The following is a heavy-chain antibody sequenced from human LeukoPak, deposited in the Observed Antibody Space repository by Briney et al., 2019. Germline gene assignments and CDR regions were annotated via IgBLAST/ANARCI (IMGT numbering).Heavy chain of an antibody. CDR1: GFTFSDYY. CDR2: ISSSGSTI. V-gene: IGHV3-11*01. CDR3: ARELQYYYMDV. Sequence: GGSLRLSCAASGFTFSDYYMSWIRQAPGKGREWVSYISSSGSTIYYADSVKGRFTISRDNAKNSLYLQMNSLRAEDTAVYYCARELQYYYMDVWGKGTTVTVSS. D-gene: IGHD4-11*01. J-gene: IGHJ6*03.